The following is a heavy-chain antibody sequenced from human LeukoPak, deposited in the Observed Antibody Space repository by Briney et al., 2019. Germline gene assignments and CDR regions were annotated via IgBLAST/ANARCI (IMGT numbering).Heavy chain of an antibody. D-gene: IGHD4-17*01. CDR1: GFTVSSNY. J-gene: IGHJ3*02. V-gene: IGHV3-53*01. Sequence: GGSLRLSCAASGFTVSSNYMSWVRQAPGKGLEWVSVIYSGGNTYYADSVKGRFTISRDNSKNTLYLQMNSLRAEDTAVYYCAREYTVTTDDAFDIWGQGTMVTVSS. CDR2: IYSGGNT. CDR3: AREYTVTTDDAFDI.